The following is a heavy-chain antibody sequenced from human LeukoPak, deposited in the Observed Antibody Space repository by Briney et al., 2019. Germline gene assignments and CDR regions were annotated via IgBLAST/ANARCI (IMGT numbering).Heavy chain of an antibody. CDR3: AREELRSGGSVP. V-gene: IGHV4-59*01. D-gene: IGHD2-15*01. J-gene: IGHJ5*02. CDR1: GDSISSYY. Sequence: PSETLSLTCTVSGDSISSYYWSWIRQPPGKGLEWIGYIYHSRSTNYNPSLKSRVTISVDTSKSQFSLKLSSVTAADTAVYYCAREELRSGGSVPWGQGTLVTVSS. CDR2: IYHSRST.